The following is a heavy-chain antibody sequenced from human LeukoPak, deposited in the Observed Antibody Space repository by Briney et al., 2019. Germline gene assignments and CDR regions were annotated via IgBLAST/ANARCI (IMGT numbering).Heavy chain of an antibody. V-gene: IGHV3-11*04. CDR2: ISSSGSTI. Sequence: KPGGSLRLSCAASGFTFSDYYMSWIRQAPGKGLEWVSYISSSGSTIYYADSVKGRFTISRDNAKNSLYLQMNSLRAEDTAVYYCASDRLNIVVVPAAIPIDYWGQGTLVTVSS. CDR3: ASDRLNIVVVPAAIPIDY. J-gene: IGHJ4*02. D-gene: IGHD2-2*02. CDR1: GFTFSDYY.